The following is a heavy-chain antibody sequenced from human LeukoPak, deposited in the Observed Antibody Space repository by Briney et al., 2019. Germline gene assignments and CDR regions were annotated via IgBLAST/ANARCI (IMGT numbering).Heavy chain of an antibody. CDR3: AKVVSGY. CDR1: AFTFSSYG. V-gene: IGHV3-33*06. CDR2: IWYDASKQ. J-gene: IGHJ4*02. Sequence: GRSLRLSCAASAFTFSSYGMHWVRQAPGKGLEWVAVIWYDASKQYYADSVKGRFIVSRDNSKSTLYLQMNSLRAEDTAVYYCAKVVSGYWGQGTLVTVSS. D-gene: IGHD2-21*01.